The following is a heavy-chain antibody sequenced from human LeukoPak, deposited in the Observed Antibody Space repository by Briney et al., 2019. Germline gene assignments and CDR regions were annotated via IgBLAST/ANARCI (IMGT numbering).Heavy chain of an antibody. CDR1: VFTFSSYA. Sequence: GGSLRLSCAASVFTFSSYAMGWVRQAPGKGLEWVSVISGSGGSTYYADSVKGRFTISRDNSKNTLYLQMNSLRAEDTAVYYCAKGSRSSGYYYDYWGQGTLVTVSS. J-gene: IGHJ4*02. V-gene: IGHV3-23*01. D-gene: IGHD3-22*01. CDR3: AKGSRSSGYYYDY. CDR2: ISGSGGST.